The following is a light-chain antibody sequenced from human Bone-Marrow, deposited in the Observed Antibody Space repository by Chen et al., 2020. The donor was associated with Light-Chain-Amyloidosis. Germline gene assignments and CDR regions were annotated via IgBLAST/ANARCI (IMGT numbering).Light chain of an antibody. CDR2: LNG. V-gene: IGLV1-47*01. CDR3: AAWDDSLAGWV. J-gene: IGLJ3*02. CDR1: SSNIGRNY. Sequence: QSVLTQPPSASGTPGQRVTISCPGISSNIGRNYVYWYQQLPGTAPNLLIFLNGRRPCGVADRFSGSKSGTSGSLAIRGLQSDDEADYFCAAWDDSLAGWVFGGGTKLTVL.